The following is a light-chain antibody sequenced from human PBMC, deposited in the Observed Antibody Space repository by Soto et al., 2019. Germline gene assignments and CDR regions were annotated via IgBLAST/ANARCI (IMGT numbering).Light chain of an antibody. J-gene: IGLJ1*01. CDR3: SSYTSSGTYV. Sequence: QSSLAQPASVSGSPGQSITISCTGTSSDVGGYNYVSWYQRHPGKAPKLMIYDASNRPSGVSNRFSGSKSGNTASLTISGFQAEDGADYFCSSYTSSGTYVFGTGTKVTVL. V-gene: IGLV2-14*01. CDR1: SSDVGGYNY. CDR2: DAS.